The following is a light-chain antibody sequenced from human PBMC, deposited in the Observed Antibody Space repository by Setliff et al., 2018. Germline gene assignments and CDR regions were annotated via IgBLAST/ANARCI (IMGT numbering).Light chain of an antibody. CDR3: SSYAGSNNLV. J-gene: IGLJ2*01. CDR2: EVS. CDR1: SSDVGGYNY. V-gene: IGLV2-8*01. Sequence: QSVLTQPPSASGSPGQSVTISCTGTSSDVGGYNYVSWYQQQPGKAPKLMIYEVSKRPSGVPDRFSGSKSGNTASLTVSGLQAEDEADYYCSSYAGSNNLVFGGGTKVTV.